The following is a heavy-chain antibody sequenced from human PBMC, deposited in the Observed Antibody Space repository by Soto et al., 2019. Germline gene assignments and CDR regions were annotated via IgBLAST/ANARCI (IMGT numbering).Heavy chain of an antibody. CDR3: ARDLYGQVSMDV. Sequence: SETLSLTCTVSGASISSYYWSWIRQPPGKGLEWIGYIYYSGSTNYNPSLKSRVTISVDTSKNQFSLKLSSVTAADTAVYYCARDLYGQVSMDVWGQGTTVTVSS. J-gene: IGHJ6*02. D-gene: IGHD3-10*01. CDR2: IYYSGST. CDR1: GASISSYY. V-gene: IGHV4-59*12.